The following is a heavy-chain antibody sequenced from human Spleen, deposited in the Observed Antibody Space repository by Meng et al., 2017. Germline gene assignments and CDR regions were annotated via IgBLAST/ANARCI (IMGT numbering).Heavy chain of an antibody. D-gene: IGHD3-9*01. CDR2: IYYSGST. CDR1: GGSISNYY. J-gene: IGHJ4*02. V-gene: IGHV4-59*01. Sequence: ESLKISCTVSGGSISNYYWSWIRQPPGKGLEWIGYIYYSGSTNYNPSLKSRVTISVDTSKNQFSLKLSSVTAADTAVYYCARGFAAGYPDYWGQGSLVTVSS. CDR3: ARGFAAGYPDY.